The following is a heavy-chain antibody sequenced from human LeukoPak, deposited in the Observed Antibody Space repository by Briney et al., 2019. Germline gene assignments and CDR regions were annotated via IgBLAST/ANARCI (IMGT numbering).Heavy chain of an antibody. CDR3: ARGGYGYDY. J-gene: IGHJ4*02. V-gene: IGHV3-48*01. Sequence: GGSLTLSCAASGFTFSSYSMNWVRQAPGKGLEWVSYISSSSSTIYYADSVKGRFTISRDNAKNSLYLQMNSLRAEDTAVYYCARGGYGYDYWGQGTLVTVSS. CDR2: ISSSSSTI. CDR1: GFTFSSYS. D-gene: IGHD5-18*01.